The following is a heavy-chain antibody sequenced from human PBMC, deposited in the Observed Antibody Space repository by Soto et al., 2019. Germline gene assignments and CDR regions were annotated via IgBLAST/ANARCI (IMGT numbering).Heavy chain of an antibody. CDR1: GFTFSSYW. CDR2: IKQDGSEK. CDR3: ARELFGSSTSCYDY. J-gene: IGHJ4*02. D-gene: IGHD2-2*01. V-gene: IGHV3-7*01. Sequence: GGSLRLSCAASGFTFSSYWMSWVRQAPGKGLEWVANIKQDGSEKYYVDSVKGRFTISRDNAKNSLYLQMNSLRAEDTAVYYCARELFGSSTSCYDYWGQGTLVTVSS.